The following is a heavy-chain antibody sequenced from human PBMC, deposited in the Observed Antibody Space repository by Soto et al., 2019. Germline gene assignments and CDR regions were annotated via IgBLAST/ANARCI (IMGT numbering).Heavy chain of an antibody. CDR1: GGSMRSGGYS. J-gene: IGHJ6*02. CDR2: ISHSGST. D-gene: IGHD3-10*01. CDR3: ARVGNTWFGGHNYYGLDV. Sequence: PSETLSLTCAVSGGSMRSGGYSWSWIRQPPGKGLECIGYISHSGSTYYDPSLRSRVAISVDKSKNQFSLKLSSVTAADTAVYYCARVGNTWFGGHNYYGLDVWGQGTTVT. V-gene: IGHV4-30-2*01.